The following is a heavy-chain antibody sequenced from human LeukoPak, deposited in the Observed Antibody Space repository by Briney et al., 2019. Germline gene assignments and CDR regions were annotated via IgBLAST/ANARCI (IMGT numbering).Heavy chain of an antibody. CDR2: IYYSGST. CDR1: GGSISSYY. J-gene: IGHJ5*02. Sequence: SVTLSLTCTVSGGSISSYYWSWIRQPPGKGLEWIGYIYYSGSTNYNPSLKSRVTISVDMSKNQFSLKLSSVTAADTAVYYCARAPKFRLVGAPKGPFDPWGQGTLVTVSS. V-gene: IGHV4-59*01. D-gene: IGHD1-26*01. CDR3: ARAPKFRLVGAPKGPFDP.